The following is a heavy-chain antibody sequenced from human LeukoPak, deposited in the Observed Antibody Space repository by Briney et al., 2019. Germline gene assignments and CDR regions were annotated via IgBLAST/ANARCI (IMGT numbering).Heavy chain of an antibody. CDR3: ARALSRAWFDP. CDR1: GFTFSSYG. CDR2: ISYDGSNK. V-gene: IGHV3-30*03. Sequence: GGSLRLSCAASGFTFSSYGMHWVRQAPGKGLEWVAVISYDGSNKYYADSVKGRFTISRDTSKNTLYLQMSSLRTEDTAVYYCARALSRAWFDPWGQGTLVTVSS. J-gene: IGHJ5*02.